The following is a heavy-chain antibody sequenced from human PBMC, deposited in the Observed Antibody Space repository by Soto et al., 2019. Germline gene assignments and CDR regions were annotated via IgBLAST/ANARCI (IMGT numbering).Heavy chain of an antibody. D-gene: IGHD1-26*01. V-gene: IGHV4-34*01. CDR2: INHSGST. J-gene: IGHJ4*02. CDR1: GGSFSGYY. Sequence: SETLSLTCAVYGGSFSGYYWSWIRQPPGKGLEWIGEINHSGSTNYNPSLKSRVTISVDTSKNQISLKLSSVTAADTAVYYCGRAGGGYRFDYWGQGTLVTVSS. CDR3: GRAGGGYRFDY.